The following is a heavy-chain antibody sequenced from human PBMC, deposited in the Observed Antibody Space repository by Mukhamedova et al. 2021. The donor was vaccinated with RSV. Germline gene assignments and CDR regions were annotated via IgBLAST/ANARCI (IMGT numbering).Heavy chain of an antibody. CDR2: GST. V-gene: IGHV4-39*01. D-gene: IGHD6-6*01. Sequence: GSTYYNPSLKSQVTISLDTSKNNFSLKLSSATAADTAVYYCARHETGSSFRDWGQGTLVTVSS. J-gene: IGHJ4*02. CDR3: ARHETGSSFRD.